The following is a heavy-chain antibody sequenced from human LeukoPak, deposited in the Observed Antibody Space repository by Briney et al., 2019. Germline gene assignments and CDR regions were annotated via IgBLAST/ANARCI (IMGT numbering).Heavy chain of an antibody. V-gene: IGHV4-4*07. D-gene: IGHD3-3*01. CDR1: GGFISSYY. CDR2: IYTSRST. J-gene: IGHJ4*02. Sequence: TPSATLSLTCPDTGGFISSYYWSWIRQPAGKGLEWIGRIYTSRSTNYNPSLKSRVAMSVYTFKNQFSLKLSSVTAADTAVYYCARGDFWSCYEFFDDWGQGTLVTVSS. CDR3: ARGDFWSCYEFFDD.